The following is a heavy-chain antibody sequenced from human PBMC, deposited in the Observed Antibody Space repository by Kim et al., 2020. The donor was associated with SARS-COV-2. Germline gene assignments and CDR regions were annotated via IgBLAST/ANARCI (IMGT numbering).Heavy chain of an antibody. CDR2: IRSKANNYAT. CDR1: GFTFSGSA. V-gene: IGHV3-73*01. CDR3: TRVPPDYDKFYDTFDI. D-gene: IGHD3-22*01. J-gene: IGHJ3*02. Sequence: GGSLRLSCAASGFTFSGSAMHLVRQASGKGLEWVGRIRSKANNYATAYASSVKGRFTISRDDSKNTAYLQMNSLKTEDTAVYYCTRVPPDYDKFYDTFDIWGQGTMVTVSS.